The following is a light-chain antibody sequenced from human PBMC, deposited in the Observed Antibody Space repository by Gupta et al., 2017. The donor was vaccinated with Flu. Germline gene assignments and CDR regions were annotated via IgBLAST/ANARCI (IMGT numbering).Light chain of an antibody. Sequence: DIHMTQSPSSLSASVGDRATSTCQASQDISNYLHWYQQNPGKAPKLLIYDASNWETVVPSRFSGSRCGTDFPFTISSLQLKDIASSYFHQDDNLPRGTFGPGTKVDTK. CDR2: DAS. CDR1: QDISNY. J-gene: IGKJ3*01. CDR3: HQDDNLPRGT. V-gene: IGKV1-33*01.